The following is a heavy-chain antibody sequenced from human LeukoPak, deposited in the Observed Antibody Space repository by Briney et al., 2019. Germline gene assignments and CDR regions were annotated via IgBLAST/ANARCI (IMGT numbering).Heavy chain of an antibody. CDR2: IWYDGSNK. D-gene: IGHD3-10*01. CDR1: GFTFSSYG. CDR3: AREVRGVAPGDY. Sequence: PGRSLRLSCAASGFTFSSYGMHWVRQAPGKGLEWVAVIWYDGSNKYYADSVKGRFTISRDNSKNTLYLQMNSLRAEDTAVYYCAREVRGVAPGDYWGQGTLVTVSS. J-gene: IGHJ4*02. V-gene: IGHV3-33*01.